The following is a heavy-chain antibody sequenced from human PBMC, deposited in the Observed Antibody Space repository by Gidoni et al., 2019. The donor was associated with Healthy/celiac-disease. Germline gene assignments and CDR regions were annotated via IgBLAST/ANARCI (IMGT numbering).Heavy chain of an antibody. Sequence: EVSCKASGYTFTSYGISWVRQAPGQGLEWMGWISAYNGNTNYAQKLQGRVTMTTDTSTSTAYMELRSLRSDDTAVYYCARAGTMVRGVIITNEGFDYWGQGTLVTVSS. J-gene: IGHJ4*02. D-gene: IGHD3-10*01. CDR1: GYTFTSYG. CDR3: ARAGTMVRGVIITNEGFDY. V-gene: IGHV1-18*01. CDR2: ISAYNGNT.